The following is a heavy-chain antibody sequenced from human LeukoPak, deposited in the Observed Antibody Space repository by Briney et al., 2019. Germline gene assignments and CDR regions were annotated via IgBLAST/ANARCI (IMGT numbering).Heavy chain of an antibody. CDR1: GFTFSTYS. D-gene: IGHD5-18*01. Sequence: GGSLRLSCAASGFTFSTYSISWVRQAPGKGLEWVSYISSSSNTIYYADSVKGRFTISRDNAKNSLYLHMNSLKAEDTAVYYCARGLTRGYTYAYWYFDLWGRGTLVTVSS. CDR2: ISSSSNTI. CDR3: ARGLTRGYTYAYWYFDL. J-gene: IGHJ2*01. V-gene: IGHV3-48*04.